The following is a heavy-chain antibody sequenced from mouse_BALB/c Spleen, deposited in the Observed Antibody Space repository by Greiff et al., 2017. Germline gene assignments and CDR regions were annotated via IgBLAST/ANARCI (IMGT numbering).Heavy chain of an antibody. D-gene: IGHD2-14*01. Sequence: EVQLVESGPGLVKPSQTVSLTCTVTGISITTGNYRWSWIRQFPGNKLEWIGYIYYSGTITYNPSLTSRTTITRDTSKNQFFLEMNSLTAEDTATYYCAREAYYRYDYFDYWGQGTTLTVSS. V-gene: IGHV3-5*02. CDR1: GISITTGNYR. CDR3: AREAYYRYDYFDY. J-gene: IGHJ2*01. CDR2: IYYSGTI.